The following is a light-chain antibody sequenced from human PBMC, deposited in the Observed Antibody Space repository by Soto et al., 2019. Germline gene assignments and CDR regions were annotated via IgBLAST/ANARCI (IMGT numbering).Light chain of an antibody. CDR3: QQSYSTPQT. Sequence: DIQMTQSPSSLSASVGDRVTITCRASQSISSYLNWYQQKPGKAPKLLIYAASSLQSGAPSRFSGSGSGTDFTLTISSLQPEDFATYYGQQSYSTPQTFGQGTKVDIK. CDR1: QSISSY. CDR2: AAS. J-gene: IGKJ1*01. V-gene: IGKV1-39*01.